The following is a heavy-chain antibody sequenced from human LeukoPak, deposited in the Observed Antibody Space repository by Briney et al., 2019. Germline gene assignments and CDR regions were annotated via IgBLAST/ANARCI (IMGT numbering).Heavy chain of an antibody. V-gene: IGHV1-2*02. CDR3: ARELNYDSSGYYFDY. J-gene: IGHJ4*02. Sequence: ASVKVSCKASGYTFTGYYMHWVRQAPGQGLEWMGWINPNSGGTNYAQKFQGRVTMTRDTSISTAYMELSRLRSDDTAVYYCARELNYDSSGYYFDYWGQGTLVTVSS. D-gene: IGHD3-22*01. CDR1: GYTFTGYY. CDR2: INPNSGGT.